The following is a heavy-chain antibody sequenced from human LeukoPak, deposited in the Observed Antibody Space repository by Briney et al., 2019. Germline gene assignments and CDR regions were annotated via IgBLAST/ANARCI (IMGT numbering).Heavy chain of an antibody. CDR1: GFTFSSYD. D-gene: IGHD5-18*01. Sequence: GGSLRLSRAASGFTFSSYDMHWVRQATGKGLEWVSAIGTAGDPYYPGSVKGRFTISRENAKNSLYLQMNSLRAGDTAVYYCARGGLDSYGHYFDYWGQGTLVTVSS. CDR2: IGTAGDP. V-gene: IGHV3-13*05. CDR3: ARGGLDSYGHYFDY. J-gene: IGHJ4*02.